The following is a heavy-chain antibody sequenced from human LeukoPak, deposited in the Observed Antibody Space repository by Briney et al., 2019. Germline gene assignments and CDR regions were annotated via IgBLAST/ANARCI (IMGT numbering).Heavy chain of an antibody. V-gene: IGHV3-48*02. CDR3: AVEGYCSGGSCYTNWFAS. CDR2: ISSSGTTK. CDR1: GLTFSSYS. J-gene: IGHJ5*01. Sequence: GGSLRLSCVASGLTFSSYSMNWVRQAPGKGLEWVSYISSSGTTKYYADSVKGRFTISRDNVKNSLYLQMNSLRDEDTAVYYCAVEGYCSGGSCYTNWFASWGQGTLVTVSS. D-gene: IGHD2-15*01.